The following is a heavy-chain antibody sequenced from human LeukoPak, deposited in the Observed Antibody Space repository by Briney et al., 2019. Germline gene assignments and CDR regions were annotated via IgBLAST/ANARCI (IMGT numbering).Heavy chain of an antibody. CDR1: VYTFTSYY. Sequence: ASVKVSCKASVYTFTSYYMHWVRQAPGQGLEWMGVINPSGGSTSYAQKFQGRVTMTRDTSTSTVYMELSSRRSEDTAVYYCARDRDSGSYFDYWGQGTLVTVSS. CDR2: INPSGGST. V-gene: IGHV1-46*01. CDR3: ARDRDSGSYFDY. J-gene: IGHJ4*02. D-gene: IGHD1-26*01.